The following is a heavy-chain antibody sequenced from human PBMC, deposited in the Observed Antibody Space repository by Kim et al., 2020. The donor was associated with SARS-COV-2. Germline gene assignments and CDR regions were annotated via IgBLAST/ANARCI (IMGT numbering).Heavy chain of an antibody. V-gene: IGHV4-59*01. Sequence: SETLSLTCTVSGGSISSYYWSWIRQPPGKGLEWIGYIYYSGSTNYNPSLKSRVTISVDTSKNQFSLKLSSVTAADTAVYYCARDKSADTSCGGDCYENW. CDR3: ARDKSADTSCGGDCYENW. D-gene: IGHD2-21*02. J-gene: IGHJ5*01. CDR1: GGSISSYY. CDR2: IYYSGST.